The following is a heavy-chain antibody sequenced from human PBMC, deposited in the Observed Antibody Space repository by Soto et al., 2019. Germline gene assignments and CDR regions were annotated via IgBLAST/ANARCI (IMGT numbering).Heavy chain of an antibody. D-gene: IGHD2-2*01. CDR1: GGSFSGYY. CDR2: INHSGST. CDR3: ARVPVVVQAAEGWFDP. J-gene: IGHJ5*02. V-gene: IGHV4-34*01. Sequence: QVQLQQWGAGLLKPSETLSLTCAVYGGSFSGYYWSWIRQPPGKGLEWIGEINHSGSTNYNPSLKSQVTISVDTSKNQGALKLSSVTAAGTAVYYCARVPVVVQAAEGWFDPWGQGTLVTVCS.